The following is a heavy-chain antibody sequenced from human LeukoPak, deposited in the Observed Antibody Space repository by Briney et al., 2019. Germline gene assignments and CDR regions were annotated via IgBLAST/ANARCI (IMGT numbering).Heavy chain of an antibody. J-gene: IGHJ5*02. CDR2: INHSGST. CDR1: GGSFSGYY. Sequence: SETLSLTCAVYGGSFSGYYWSWIRQPPGKGLEWIGEINHSGSTNYSPSLKSRVTISVDTSKNQFSLKLSSVTAADTAVYYCATRILASAGTNWFDPWGQGTLVTVSS. V-gene: IGHV4-34*01. CDR3: ATRILASAGTNWFDP. D-gene: IGHD2-15*01.